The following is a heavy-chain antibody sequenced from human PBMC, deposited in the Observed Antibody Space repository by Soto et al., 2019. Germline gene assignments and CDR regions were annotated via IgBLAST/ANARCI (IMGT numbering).Heavy chain of an antibody. V-gene: IGHV3-23*01. CDR2: ITGSGDST. CDR1: GFTFSNYA. CDR3: AKDPLKYSCSWYLGWWFDP. Sequence: EVQLLESGGGLVQPGGSLRLSCAASGFTFSNYAIRWVRQAPGKGLEWVSSITGSGDSTYYADSGKGRFTFSRDNSKNTLYRQMNSLRVEDTAVYYCAKDPLKYSCSWYLGWWFDPWGQGTLVTVSS. J-gene: IGHJ5*02. D-gene: IGHD6-13*01.